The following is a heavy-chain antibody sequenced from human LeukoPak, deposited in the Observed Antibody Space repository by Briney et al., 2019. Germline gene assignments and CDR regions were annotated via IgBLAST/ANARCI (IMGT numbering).Heavy chain of an antibody. CDR1: GGSFSGYY. D-gene: IGHD3-9*01. Sequence: SETLSLTCVVYGGSFSGYYWSWIRQPPGKGLEWIGEINHSGSTNYNPSLKSRVTISVDTSKNQFSLKLSSVTAADTAVYYCARGLGVLTGYSPPISFDYWGQGTLVTVSS. V-gene: IGHV4-34*01. J-gene: IGHJ4*02. CDR3: ARGLGVLTGYSPPISFDY. CDR2: INHSGST.